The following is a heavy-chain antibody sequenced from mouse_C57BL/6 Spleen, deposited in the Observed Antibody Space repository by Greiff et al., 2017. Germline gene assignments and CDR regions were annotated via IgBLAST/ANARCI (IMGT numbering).Heavy chain of an antibody. CDR1: GFTFSNYW. D-gene: IGHD2-5*01. J-gene: IGHJ4*01. CDR3: TGSNYHYYAMDY. V-gene: IGHV6-3*01. CDR2: IRLKSDNYAT. Sequence: EVQLQESGGGLVQPGGSMKLSCVASGFTFSNYWMNWVRQSPEKGLEWVAQIRLKSDNYATHYAESVKGRFTISRDDSKSSVYLQMNNLRAEDTGIYYCTGSNYHYYAMDYWGQGTSVTVAS.